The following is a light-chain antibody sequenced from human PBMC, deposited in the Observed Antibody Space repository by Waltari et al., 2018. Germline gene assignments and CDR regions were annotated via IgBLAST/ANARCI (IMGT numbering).Light chain of an antibody. CDR1: RGITNY. CDR3: QQYDSVPPT. V-gene: IGKV1-27*01. CDR2: AAS. Sequence: DIQMTQSPSSLSASVGDRVTITCRASRGITNYLVWYQQKPGKVPNRLIFAASTLQSGVPPRFSASGAGSDFTLTISSLQPEDAATYYCQQYDSVPPTFGQGTKVDIK. J-gene: IGKJ1*01.